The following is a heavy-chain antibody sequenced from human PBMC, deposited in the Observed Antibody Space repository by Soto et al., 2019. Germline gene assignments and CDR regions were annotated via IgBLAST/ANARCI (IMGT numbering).Heavy chain of an antibody. V-gene: IGHV3-74*01. CDR2: MDSDGSRI. CDR3: VRTSLVVAVATREDF. CDR1: GFTFSNYW. D-gene: IGHD2-8*02. J-gene: IGHJ4*02. Sequence: EVQLVESGGGLVQPGESLRLSCAASGFTFSNYWMHWVSQAPGKGLVWVSRMDSDGSRITYADFVKGRFTISRDNAKNTVYLHMNSLTAEDTAVYYCVRTSLVVAVATREDFWGQGTLVTVSS.